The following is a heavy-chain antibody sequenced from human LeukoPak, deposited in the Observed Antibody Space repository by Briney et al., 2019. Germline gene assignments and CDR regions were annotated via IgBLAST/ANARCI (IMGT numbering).Heavy chain of an antibody. CDR1: GYTFTGYY. Sequence: GASVKVSCKASGYTFTGYYIHWVRQAPGQGLEWMACINPKTGDTNYVQNFQGRVTMTRDTSISTAYMELSSLKSDDTAVYYCARLSGNYAYWGQGTLVTVSS. CDR2: INPKTGDT. J-gene: IGHJ4*02. V-gene: IGHV1-2*02. D-gene: IGHD1-26*01. CDR3: ARLSGNYAY.